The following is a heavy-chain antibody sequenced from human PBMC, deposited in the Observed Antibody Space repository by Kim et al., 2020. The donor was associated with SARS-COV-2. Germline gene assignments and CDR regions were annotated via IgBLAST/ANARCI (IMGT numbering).Heavy chain of an antibody. D-gene: IGHD6-19*01. V-gene: IGHV1-69*04. CDR3: AREASSGWYWYFQH. Sequence: QKFQGRVTITADKSTRTASMELSSLRSGDTAVYYCAREASSGWYWYFQHWGQGTLVTVSS. J-gene: IGHJ1*01.